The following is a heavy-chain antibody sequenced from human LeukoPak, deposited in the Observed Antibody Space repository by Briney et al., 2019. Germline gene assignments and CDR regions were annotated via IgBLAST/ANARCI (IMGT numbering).Heavy chain of an antibody. D-gene: IGHD4-17*01. J-gene: IGHJ4*02. CDR3: AREGAASTVTGQGLFDY. CDR2: IIPIFGTA. CDR1: GGTFSSYA. Sequence: SVKVSCKASGGTFSSYAISWVRQAPGQGLEWMGRIIPIFGTANYAQKFQGRVTITTDESTGTAYMELSSLRSEDTAVYYCAREGAASTVTGQGLFDYWGQGTLVTVSS. V-gene: IGHV1-69*05.